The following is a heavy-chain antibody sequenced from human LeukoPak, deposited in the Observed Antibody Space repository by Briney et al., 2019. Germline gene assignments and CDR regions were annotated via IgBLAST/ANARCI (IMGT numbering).Heavy chain of an antibody. CDR2: IKQDGSEK. Sequence: GGSLRLSCAASGLTLSRYDMTWVRQAPGKGLEWVANIKQDGSEKYYVDSVKGRFTISRDNAKTSLYLQMNSLRAEDTAVYYCARDVEYSYGYEYYYYGMDVWGQGTTVTVSS. D-gene: IGHD5-18*01. J-gene: IGHJ6*02. V-gene: IGHV3-7*01. CDR1: GLTLSRYD. CDR3: ARDVEYSYGYEYYYYGMDV.